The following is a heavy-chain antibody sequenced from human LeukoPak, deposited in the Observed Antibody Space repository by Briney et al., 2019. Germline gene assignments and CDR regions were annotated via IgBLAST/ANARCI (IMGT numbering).Heavy chain of an antibody. CDR3: AKRGGYETMAAFDY. D-gene: IGHD3-10*01. J-gene: IGHJ4*02. Sequence: GGSLRLSCAASGFTFSNYAMNWVRQAPGKGLEWVSSISGSGDEAHHADSVKGRFTISRDNSKNTLYLQMNSLRAEDTALYYCAKRGGYETMAAFDYWGQGTLVTVSS. V-gene: IGHV3-23*01. CDR2: ISGSGDEA. CDR1: GFTFSNYA.